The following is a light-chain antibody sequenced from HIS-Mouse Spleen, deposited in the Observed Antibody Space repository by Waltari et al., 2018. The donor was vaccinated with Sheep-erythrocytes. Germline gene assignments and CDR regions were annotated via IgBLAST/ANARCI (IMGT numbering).Light chain of an antibody. V-gene: IGLV2-11*01. CDR3: CSYAGSYTFVV. J-gene: IGLJ2*01. Sequence: QSALTQPRSVSGAPGKSVPISCTGTSSDGGGFNYVSWYQQHPGKAPKLMIYDVSKRPSGVPDRFSGSKSGNTASLTISGLQAEDEADYYCCSYAGSYTFVVFGGGTKLTVL. CDR2: DVS. CDR1: SSDGGGFNY.